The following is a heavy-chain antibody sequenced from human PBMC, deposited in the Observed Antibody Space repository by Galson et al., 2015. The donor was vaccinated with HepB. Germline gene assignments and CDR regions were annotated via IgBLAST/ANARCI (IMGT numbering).Heavy chain of an antibody. V-gene: IGHV3-23*01. CDR2: FSGSGSRT. J-gene: IGHJ5*02. D-gene: IGHD1-26*01. CDR1: GLTFSSYA. CDR3: AKDLLSGSFYPGSVES. Sequence: SLRLSCAASGLTFSSYAMSWVRQAPGKGLEWVSGFSGSGSRTYYADSAKGRFTISRDSSKNTLYLQMNSLRVEDTAVYYCAKDLLSGSFYPGSVESWGQGTLVTVSS.